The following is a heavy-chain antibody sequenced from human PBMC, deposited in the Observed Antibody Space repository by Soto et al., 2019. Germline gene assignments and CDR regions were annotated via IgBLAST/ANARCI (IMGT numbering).Heavy chain of an antibody. CDR2: IYPGDSDT. V-gene: IGHV5-51*01. Sequence: PGESLKISCKGSGYSFTSYWIGWVRQMPGKGLERMGIIYPGDSDTRYSPSFQGQVTISADKSISTAYLQWSSLKASDTAMYYCARQCYDFFSGYFRGWNGGMDVWGQGTTVTVSS. CDR3: ARQCYDFFSGYFRGWNGGMDV. J-gene: IGHJ6*02. CDR1: GYSFTSYW. D-gene: IGHD3-3*01.